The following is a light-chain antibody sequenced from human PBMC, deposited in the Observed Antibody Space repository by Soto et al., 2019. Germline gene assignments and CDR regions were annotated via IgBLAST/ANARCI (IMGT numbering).Light chain of an antibody. Sequence: QSVLTQPPSASGSPGQSVTISCIGTASDIGRYNYVSWYQHHPGKAPKLIIYEVTKRPSGVPDRFSGSKSGNTASLTVSGLQADDEADYYCNSYVGSNNYVFXTGTNVTVL. CDR1: ASDIGRYNY. CDR3: NSYVGSNNYV. J-gene: IGLJ1*01. CDR2: EVT. V-gene: IGLV2-8*01.